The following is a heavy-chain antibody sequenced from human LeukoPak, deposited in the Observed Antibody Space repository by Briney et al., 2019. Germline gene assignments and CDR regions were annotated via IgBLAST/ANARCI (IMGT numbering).Heavy chain of an antibody. V-gene: IGHV3-23*01. D-gene: IGHD3-10*01. J-gene: IGHJ4*02. Sequence: GGSLRLSCAASGFTFSDYAMSWVRQAPGKGLEWVSAISGSGGTTYYADSVKGRFTISRGNSKDTLYLQMNSLRADDTAVYYCARYASRPDYYGSGSAYYFDYWGQGTLATVSS. CDR2: ISGSGGTT. CDR3: ARYASRPDYYGSGSAYYFDY. CDR1: GFTFSDYA.